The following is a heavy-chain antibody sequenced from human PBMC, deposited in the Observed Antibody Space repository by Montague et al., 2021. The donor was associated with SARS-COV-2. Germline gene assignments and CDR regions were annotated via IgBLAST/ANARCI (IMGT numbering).Heavy chain of an antibody. Sequence: SETLSLTCTVSGGSISSYHHYWGWIRQPPGKGLEWIGAMYYSGSTWLNPSLKSRVTISVDTSKNQFSLKLSSVTAADTAVYYCARGARQGYGFRLGSFDSWSQGTLVTVSS. V-gene: IGHV4-39*07. CDR3: ARGARQGYGFRLGSFDS. J-gene: IGHJ4*02. CDR1: GGSISSYHHY. CDR2: MYYSGST. D-gene: IGHD3-10*01.